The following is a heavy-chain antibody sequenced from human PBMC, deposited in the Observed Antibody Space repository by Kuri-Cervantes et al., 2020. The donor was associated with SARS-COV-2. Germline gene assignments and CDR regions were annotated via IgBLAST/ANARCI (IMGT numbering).Heavy chain of an antibody. J-gene: IGHJ4*02. Sequence: ASVKVSCKASGYTFTSYGISWVRQAPGQGLEWMGWISAYNGNTNYAQKLQGRVTMTTDTSTSTAYMELRSLRSDDTAVYYCARDHHRELGIEVGDYWGQGTLVTVSS. V-gene: IGHV1-18*01. CDR3: ARDHHRELGIEVGDY. CDR1: GYTFTSYG. CDR2: ISAYNGNT. D-gene: IGHD7-27*01.